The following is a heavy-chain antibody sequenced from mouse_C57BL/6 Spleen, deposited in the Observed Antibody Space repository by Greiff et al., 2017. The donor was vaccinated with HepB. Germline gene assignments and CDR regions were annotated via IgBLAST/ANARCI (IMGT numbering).Heavy chain of an antibody. Sequence: QVQLKESGAELVRPGASVTLSCKASGYTFTDYEMHWVKQTPVHGLEWIGAIDPETGGTAYNQKFKGKAILTADKSSSTAYMELRSLTSEDSAVYYCTRMITTVVDYYAMDYWGQGTSVTVSS. CDR3: TRMITTVVDYYAMDY. D-gene: IGHD1-1*01. CDR1: GYTFTDYE. V-gene: IGHV1-15*01. CDR2: IDPETGGT. J-gene: IGHJ4*01.